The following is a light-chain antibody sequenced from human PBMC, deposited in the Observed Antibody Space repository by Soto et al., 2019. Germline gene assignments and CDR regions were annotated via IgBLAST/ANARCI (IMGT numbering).Light chain of an antibody. V-gene: IGLV1-40*01. Sequence: QSVLTQPPSVSGAPGQRVTISCTGSSSNLGADYDVHWYQQFPGTAPNLLIYTSSSRPSGVPDRFSGSKSGTSASLAITGLQAEDEAHYYCQSYDTRLSGPVFGGGTKLTV. CDR1: SSNLGADYD. CDR3: QSYDTRLSGPV. CDR2: TSS. J-gene: IGLJ3*02.